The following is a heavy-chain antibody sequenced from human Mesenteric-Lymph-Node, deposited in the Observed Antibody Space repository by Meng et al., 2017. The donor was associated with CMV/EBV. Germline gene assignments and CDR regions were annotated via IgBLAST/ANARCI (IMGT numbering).Heavy chain of an antibody. CDR3: ARWDWNGWFDP. V-gene: IGHV4-39*06. J-gene: IGHJ5*02. CDR1: DDSLSTFF. D-gene: IGHD1-1*01. CDR2: IYYSGST. Sequence: GSLRLSCTVSDDSLSTFFWTWIRQPPGGGLEWIGSIYYSGSTYYNPSLKSRVTISVDTSKNQFPLKLSSVTAADTAVYYCARWDWNGWFDPWGQGTLVTVSS.